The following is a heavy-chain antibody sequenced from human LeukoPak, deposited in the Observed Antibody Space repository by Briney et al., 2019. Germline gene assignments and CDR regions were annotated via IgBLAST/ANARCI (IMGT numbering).Heavy chain of an antibody. CDR2: ISAYNGNT. CDR3: ARVGSERVWSYYYNYGVDV. V-gene: IGHV1-18*01. J-gene: IGHJ6*02. Sequence: ASVPVSCKASGYTFPSYGISWLRQAPGQGLEGMGWISAYNGNTNYVQKLQGRVTMTTDTSTSTAYMELRSLRSDDTAVYYCARVGSERVWSYYYNYGVDVWGQGTTVTVSS. CDR1: GYTFPSYG. D-gene: IGHD1-1*01.